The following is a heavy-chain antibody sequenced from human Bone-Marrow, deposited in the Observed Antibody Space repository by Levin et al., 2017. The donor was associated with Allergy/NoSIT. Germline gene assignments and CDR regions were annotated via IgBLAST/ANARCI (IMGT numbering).Heavy chain of an antibody. CDR1: GFPFSTYA. J-gene: IGHJ3*02. CDR3: ARDRDCSNTNCYNAFDN. V-gene: IGHV3-30-3*01. D-gene: IGHD2-2*02. Sequence: LSLTCAASGFPFSTYAMHWVRQAPGKGLEWVAVISYDGSSKYYADSVKGRFTISRDNSMNTLYLQMNSLRAEDPAVYYCARDRDCSNTNCYNAFDNWGQGTRVTVSS. CDR2: ISYDGSSK.